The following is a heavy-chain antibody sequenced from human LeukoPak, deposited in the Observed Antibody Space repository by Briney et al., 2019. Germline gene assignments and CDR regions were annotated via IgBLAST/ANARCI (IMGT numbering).Heavy chain of an antibody. CDR3: ARQTGSGLFILP. V-gene: IGHV4-39*01. J-gene: IGHJ4*02. CDR2: IYYSGNT. D-gene: IGHD3/OR15-3a*01. CDR1: GGSISSSSYY. Sequence: PSETLSLTCTVSGGSISSSSYYWGWIRQPPWKGLEWIGSIYYSGNTYYNASLKSQVSISIDTSKNRFSLKLTSVTAADTAVYYCARQTGSGLFILPGGQGTLVTVSS.